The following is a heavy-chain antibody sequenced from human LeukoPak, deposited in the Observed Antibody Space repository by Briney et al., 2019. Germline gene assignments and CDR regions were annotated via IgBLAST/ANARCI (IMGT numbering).Heavy chain of an antibody. CDR3: AAAEYYYYGMDV. CDR1: GFTFSSYG. CDR2: IWYDGSNK. Sequence: PGGSLGLSCAASGFTFSSYGMHWVRQAPGKGLEWVAVIWYDGSNKYYADSVKGRFTISRDNSKNTLYLQMNSLRAEDTAVYYCAAAEYYYYGMDVWGQGTTVTVSS. D-gene: IGHD6-25*01. V-gene: IGHV3-33*01. J-gene: IGHJ6*02.